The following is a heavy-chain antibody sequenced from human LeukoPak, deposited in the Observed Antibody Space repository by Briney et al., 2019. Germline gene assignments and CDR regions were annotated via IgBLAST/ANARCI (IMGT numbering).Heavy chain of an antibody. CDR1: GFTFSDYY. V-gene: IGHV3-11*04. J-gene: IGHJ4*02. D-gene: IGHD6-19*01. CDR3: AKDIGIAVAGLDY. CDR2: ISSSGSTI. Sequence: GGSLRLSCAASGFTFSDYYMSWIRQASGKGLEWVSYISSSGSTIFYADSVKGRFTISRDNAKNSLYLQMNSLRAEDMAVYYCAKDIGIAVAGLDYWGQGTLVTVSS.